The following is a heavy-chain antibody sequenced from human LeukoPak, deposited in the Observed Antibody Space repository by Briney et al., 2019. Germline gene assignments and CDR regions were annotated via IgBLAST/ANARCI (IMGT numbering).Heavy chain of an antibody. CDR1: GYTFTSYY. J-gene: IGHJ1*01. CDR3: ARVRDIAAAGLYFQH. CDR2: INPSGGST. V-gene: IGHV1-46*01. Sequence: ASVNVSYKASGYTFTSYYMHWVRQAPGQRRECMGIINPSGGSTSYAQKFQGRVTMTRDTSTSTVYMELSSLRSEDTAVYYCARVRDIAAAGLYFQHWGQGTLVTVSS. D-gene: IGHD6-13*01.